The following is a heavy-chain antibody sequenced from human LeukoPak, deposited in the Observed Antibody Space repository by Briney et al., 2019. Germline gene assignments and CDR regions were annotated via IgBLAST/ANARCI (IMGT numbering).Heavy chain of an antibody. V-gene: IGHV3-74*01. D-gene: IGHD1-26*01. Sequence: GGSLRLSCAASGFTFSTYWMHCVRQAPGKGLVWVSRISSDGSNTIYADSVKGRFTISRDNANNTLYLQMNSLRGDDTAVYYCAREWDIRGACYMDVWGKGTTVTVSS. J-gene: IGHJ6*03. CDR1: GFTFSTYW. CDR2: ISSDGSNT. CDR3: AREWDIRGACYMDV.